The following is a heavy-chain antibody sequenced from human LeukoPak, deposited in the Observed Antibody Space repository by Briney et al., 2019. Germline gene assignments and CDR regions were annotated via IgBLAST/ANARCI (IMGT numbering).Heavy chain of an antibody. CDR2: IKLDGSEK. D-gene: IGHD2-2*01. J-gene: IGHJ5*02. CDR1: GFTFSDYW. CDR3: ARHCGSNSCYSGWFDP. Sequence: GGSLRLSCVASGFTFSDYWMGWVRQAPGKGLERVANIKLDGSEKYYVDSVKGRFTISRDNAKNSLYPQMNNLSAEDTAVYFCARHCGSNSCYSGWFDPWGQGTLVTVSS. V-gene: IGHV3-7*01.